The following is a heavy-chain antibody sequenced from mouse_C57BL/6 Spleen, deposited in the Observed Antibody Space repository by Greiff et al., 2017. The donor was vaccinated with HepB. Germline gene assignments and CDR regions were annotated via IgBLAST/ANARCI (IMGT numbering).Heavy chain of an antibody. Sequence: EVMLVESGPSLVRPSQTLSLTCTVTGFSINSDCYWIWIRQFPGNKLEYIGYTFYSGITYYNPSLESRTYITRDTSKNQFSLKLSSVTTEDTATYYCARDPNWDGYWYFDVWGTGTTVTVSS. CDR2: TFYSGIT. CDR1: GFSINSDCY. CDR3: ARDPNWDGYWYFDV. J-gene: IGHJ1*03. D-gene: IGHD4-1*01. V-gene: IGHV3-3*01.